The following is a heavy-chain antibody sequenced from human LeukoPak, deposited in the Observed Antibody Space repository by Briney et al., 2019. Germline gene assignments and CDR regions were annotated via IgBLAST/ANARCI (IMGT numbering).Heavy chain of an antibody. Sequence: ASVKVSCKASGYTFTGSGWYLYWLRQAPGQGLECVGWIHPNNGATLYAQKFQGRVAMTTDTSISTAYMELSRLRPDDTTMYYCARDGPAQMVDFDYWGQGTLVTVSS. CDR1: GYTFTGSGWY. CDR2: IHPNNGAT. D-gene: IGHD3-10*01. CDR3: ARDGPAQMVDFDY. V-gene: IGHV1-2*02. J-gene: IGHJ4*02.